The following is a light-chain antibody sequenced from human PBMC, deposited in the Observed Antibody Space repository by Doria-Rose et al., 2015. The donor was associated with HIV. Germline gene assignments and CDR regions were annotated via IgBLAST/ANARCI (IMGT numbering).Light chain of an antibody. J-gene: IGKJ1*01. CDR3: QQLRT. CDR1: QSVSTY. V-gene: IGKV3-11*01. Sequence: PGERATLSCRASQSVSTYLAWYQQKLGQAPRLLIYDASNRATGVPARFSGSGSGTDFTLTISSLEPEDFAVYYCQQLRTFGQGTKVEI. CDR2: DAS.